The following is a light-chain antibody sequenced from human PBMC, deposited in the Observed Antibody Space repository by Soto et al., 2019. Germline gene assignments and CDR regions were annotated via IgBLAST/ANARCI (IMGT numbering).Light chain of an antibody. CDR1: QSISSW. Sequence: DIQMTQSASTLSASVGDRVTITCRASQSISSWLAWYQQKPGKAPKLLIYDASTLESGVPSRFSGSGSGTEFTLTISSLQPDDFAAYYCQQYNSHSPWTFGQGTKVDIK. J-gene: IGKJ1*01. CDR3: QQYNSHSPWT. V-gene: IGKV1-5*01. CDR2: DAS.